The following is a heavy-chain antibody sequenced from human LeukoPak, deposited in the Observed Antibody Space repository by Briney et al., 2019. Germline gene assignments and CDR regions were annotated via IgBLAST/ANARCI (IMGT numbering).Heavy chain of an antibody. CDR1: GGSISSSSYY. J-gene: IGHJ4*02. CDR3: AARVGATPRGAPHYFDY. Sequence: SETLSLTCAVSGGSISSSSYYWGWIRQPPGKGLEWIGSIYYSGSTYYNPSLKSRVTISVDTSKNQFSLKLSSVTAADTAVYYCAARVGATPRGAPHYFDYWGQGTLVTVSS. CDR2: IYYSGST. V-gene: IGHV4-39*01. D-gene: IGHD1-26*01.